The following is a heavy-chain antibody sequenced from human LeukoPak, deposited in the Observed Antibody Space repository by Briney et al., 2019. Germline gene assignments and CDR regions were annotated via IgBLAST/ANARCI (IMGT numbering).Heavy chain of an antibody. CDR3: ARVLSGMGPYYFDY. Sequence: GGSLRLSCAASGFTVSSNYMSWVRQAPGKGLEWVSVIYSGGSTYYADSVKGRFTISRDNSKNTLYLQMNSLRAEDTAVYYCARVLSGMGPYYFDYWGRGTLVTVSS. D-gene: IGHD2-15*01. V-gene: IGHV3-53*01. CDR1: GFTVSSNY. J-gene: IGHJ4*02. CDR2: IYSGGST.